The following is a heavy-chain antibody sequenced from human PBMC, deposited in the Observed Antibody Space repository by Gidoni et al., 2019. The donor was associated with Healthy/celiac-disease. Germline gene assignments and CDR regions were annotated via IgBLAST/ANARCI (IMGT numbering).Heavy chain of an antibody. V-gene: IGHV4-39*01. J-gene: IGHJ3*02. D-gene: IGHD3-3*01. Sequence: QLQLQESGPGLVKPSETLSLTCTVSGGSISSSSYYWGWSRPPPGKGLEWIGSIYYSGITYYNPSLKSRVTISVDTSKNQFSLKLSSVTAADTAVYYCARIDYDFWSGYYIVCAFDIWGQGTMVTVSS. CDR1: GGSISSSSYY. CDR2: IYYSGIT. CDR3: ARIDYDFWSGYYIVCAFDI.